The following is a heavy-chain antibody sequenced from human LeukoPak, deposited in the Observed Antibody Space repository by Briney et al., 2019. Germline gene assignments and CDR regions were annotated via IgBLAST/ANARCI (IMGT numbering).Heavy chain of an antibody. D-gene: IGHD2/OR15-2a*01. CDR1: GFNLSSFA. V-gene: IGHV3-30*04. Sequence: GFLRLFCGGSGFNLSSFAMHWVRQAPGQGPEWVAVISYDGSNKYYADSVKGRFTISRDNSKNTLYLQMNSLRAEDTAVYYCARASMVLYYFDYWGQGTLVTVSS. CDR2: ISYDGSNK. CDR3: ARASMVLYYFDY. J-gene: IGHJ4*02.